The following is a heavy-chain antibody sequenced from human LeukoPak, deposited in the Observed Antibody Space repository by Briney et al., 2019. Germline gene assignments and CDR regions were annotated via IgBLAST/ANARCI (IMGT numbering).Heavy chain of an antibody. Sequence: SVKVSCKASGGTFSSYAISWVRQAPGQGLEWMGGIIPIFGTANYAQKFQGRVTITADESTSTAYMELSSLRSEDTAVYYCAALNMGYSYGFEVDYWGQGTLVTVSS. D-gene: IGHD5-18*01. CDR1: GGTFSSYA. V-gene: IGHV1-69*13. J-gene: IGHJ4*02. CDR2: IIPIFGTA. CDR3: AALNMGYSYGFEVDY.